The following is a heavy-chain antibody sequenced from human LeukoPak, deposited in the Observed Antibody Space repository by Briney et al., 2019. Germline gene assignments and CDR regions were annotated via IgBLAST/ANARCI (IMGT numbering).Heavy chain of an antibody. CDR1: GYTFTGYY. CDR3: ARDQIAAPDHFDY. Sequence: GASVKVSCKSSGYTFTGYYMHWVRQAPGQGLEWMGWINPSNGDTKFAQNFQGRVTLTRDMSITTAYMEINRLRSDDTAVYYCARDQIAAPDHFDYWGQGTVVIVST. V-gene: IGHV1-2*02. J-gene: IGHJ4*02. CDR2: INPSNGDT. D-gene: IGHD6-6*01.